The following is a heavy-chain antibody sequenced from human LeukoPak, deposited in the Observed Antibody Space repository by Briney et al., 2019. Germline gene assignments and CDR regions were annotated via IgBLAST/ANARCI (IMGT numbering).Heavy chain of an antibody. Sequence: PGGSLRLSCAASGFTFSSYSMNWVRQAPGKGLEWVSAISGSGGSTYYADSVKGRFTISRDNSKNTLYLQMNSLRAEDTAVYYCAKVMPPGRIRFYSYYMDVWGKGTTVTVS. CDR2: ISGSGGST. V-gene: IGHV3-23*01. D-gene: IGHD2-15*01. CDR1: GFTFSSYS. CDR3: AKVMPPGRIRFYSYYMDV. J-gene: IGHJ6*03.